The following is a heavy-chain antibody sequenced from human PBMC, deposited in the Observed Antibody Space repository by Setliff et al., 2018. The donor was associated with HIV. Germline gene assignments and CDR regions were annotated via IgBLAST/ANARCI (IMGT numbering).Heavy chain of an antibody. D-gene: IGHD6-19*01. V-gene: IGHV3-7*05. CDR2: IKQGGGEA. Sequence: PGGSLRLSCAASGFTFSSSWMTWARQAPGKGLEWVASIKQGGGEAHYVDSLKGRFTISRDNPKNSLYLQMNGLRAEDTAVYYCARDWEWRTSGWEARFDYRGQGTLVTVSS. CDR1: GFTFSSSW. CDR3: ARDWEWRTSGWEARFDY. J-gene: IGHJ4*02.